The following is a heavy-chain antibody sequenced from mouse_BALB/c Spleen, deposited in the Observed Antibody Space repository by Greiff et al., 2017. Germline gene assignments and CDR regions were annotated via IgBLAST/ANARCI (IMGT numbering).Heavy chain of an antibody. D-gene: IGHD2-1*01. CDR2: ISSGGSYT. Sequence: EVKLVESGGGLVKPGGSLKLSCAASGFTFSSYAMSWVRQSPEKRLEWVAEISSGGSYTYYPDTVTGRITITRDNAKNTQYLEMSSLRSEDTAMYYYAREGGNYEMDDWGQGTSVTVSS. V-gene: IGHV5-9-4*01. CDR3: AREGGNYEMDD. CDR1: GFTFSSYA. J-gene: IGHJ4*01.